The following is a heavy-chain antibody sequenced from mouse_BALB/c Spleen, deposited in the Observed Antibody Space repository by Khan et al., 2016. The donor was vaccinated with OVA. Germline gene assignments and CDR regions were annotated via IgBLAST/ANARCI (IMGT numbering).Heavy chain of an antibody. CDR2: ISYSGNT. Sequence: VQLKQSGPGLVKPSQSLSLTCTVTGYSITSDYVWNWIRQFPGNKLEWMGFISYSGNTNYNPSLKNRISITRDTSKNQFFLQLNAVTTEDTATYYCARVYGGDFDYWGQGTTLTVSS. CDR1: GYSITSDYV. CDR3: ARVYGGDFDY. V-gene: IGHV3-2*02. J-gene: IGHJ2*01. D-gene: IGHD1-1*01.